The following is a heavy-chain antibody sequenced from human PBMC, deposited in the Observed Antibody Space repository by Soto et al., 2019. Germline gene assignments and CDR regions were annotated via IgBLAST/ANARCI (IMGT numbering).Heavy chain of an antibody. V-gene: IGHV4-59*01. CDR1: GGSITSSC. Sequence: SETLSLTCTVSGGSITSSCWILIRRPPGKGLEWIAYIYDTGISGYTPSTSYNPSLKSRVTMSVDTSKSQFSLKLASVTAADTAVYYCARGEDAFFYYGLDVWGQGITVTVSS. CDR3: ARGEDAFFYYGLDV. J-gene: IGHJ6*02. CDR2: IYDTGISGYTPST.